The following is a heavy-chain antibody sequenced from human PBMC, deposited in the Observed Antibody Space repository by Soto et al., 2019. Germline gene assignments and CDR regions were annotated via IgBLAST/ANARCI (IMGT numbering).Heavy chain of an antibody. CDR3: ARGLGYCSGGSCYAWFDP. Sequence: QVQLVQSGAEVKKPGASVKVSCKASGYTFTSYDINWVRLATGQGLEWMGWMNPNSGNTGSAQKFQGRVTMTRNTSIGTAYMQLSSLRFEDTAVHYCARGLGYCSGGSCYAWFDPWGQGTLVTVSS. CDR2: MNPNSGNT. V-gene: IGHV1-8*01. J-gene: IGHJ5*02. D-gene: IGHD2-15*01. CDR1: GYTFTSYD.